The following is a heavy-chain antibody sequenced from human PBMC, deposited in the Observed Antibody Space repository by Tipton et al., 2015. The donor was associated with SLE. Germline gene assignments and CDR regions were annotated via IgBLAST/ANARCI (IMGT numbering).Heavy chain of an antibody. D-gene: IGHD3-16*01. CDR1: GGSISGYY. J-gene: IGHJ4*02. CDR3: ARHMITGGEFDY. CDR2: IYYSGTT. V-gene: IGHV4-59*07. Sequence: TLSLTCTVSGGSISGYYWSWIRQPPGKGLEWIGYIYYSGTTYYNPPLKSRVTISVDTSKNQFSLKLSSVTAADTAVYYCARHMITGGEFDYWGQGTLVTVSS.